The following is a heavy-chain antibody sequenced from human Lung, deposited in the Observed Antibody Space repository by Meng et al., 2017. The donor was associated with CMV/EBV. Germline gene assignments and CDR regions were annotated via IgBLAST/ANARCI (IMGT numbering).Heavy chain of an antibody. CDR1: GFTFSNAW. Sequence: GGSLRLXCAASGFTFSNAWMSWVRQAPGKGLEWVGRIKSKTDGGTTDYAAPVKGRFTISRDDSKNTLYLQMNSLKTEDTAVYYCTTGPPSRRIRRVSGHWGQGXLVTVSS. V-gene: IGHV3-15*01. J-gene: IGHJ4*02. CDR2: IKSKTDGGTT. D-gene: IGHD5-12*01. CDR3: TTGPPSRRIRRVSGH.